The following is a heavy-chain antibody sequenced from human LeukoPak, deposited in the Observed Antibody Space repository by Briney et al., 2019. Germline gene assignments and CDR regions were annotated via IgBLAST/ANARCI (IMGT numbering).Heavy chain of an antibody. CDR1: GFTFSDYN. Sequence: GSLRLSCAASGFTFSDYNMRWIRQAPGKGLEWIGEIHHSGSINYNPSLKSRVTLLVDKSKSQFSLKLSSVTAADTAVYYCATVIRWFGTPYFDYWGQGTLVTVSS. CDR2: IHHSGSI. D-gene: IGHD3-10*01. V-gene: IGHV4-34*01. J-gene: IGHJ4*02. CDR3: ATVIRWFGTPYFDY.